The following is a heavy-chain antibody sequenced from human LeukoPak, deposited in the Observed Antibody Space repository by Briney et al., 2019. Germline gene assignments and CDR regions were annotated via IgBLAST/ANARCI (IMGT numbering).Heavy chain of an antibody. V-gene: IGHV4-34*01. Sequence: KPSETLSLTWAVYGGSFSGYYWSWIRKPPGKGLELIGEITHSGSTNYNPSLKSRVTISVDTSKSQFSLKLSSVTAADTAVYYCARDPRYSSGWPGSAEVLGARPAYYFDYWGQGTLVTVSS. J-gene: IGHJ4*02. CDR1: GGSFSGYY. D-gene: IGHD6-19*01. CDR2: ITHSGST. CDR3: ARDPRYSSGWPGSAEVLGARPAYYFDY.